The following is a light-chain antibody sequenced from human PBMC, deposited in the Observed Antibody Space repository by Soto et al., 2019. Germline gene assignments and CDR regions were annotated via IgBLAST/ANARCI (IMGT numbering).Light chain of an antibody. CDR3: NSYAGSNNV. V-gene: IGLV2-14*01. CDR2: EVS. CDR1: SSDVGGYNY. Sequence: QSALTQPASVSGSPGQSITISCTGTSSDVGGYNYVSWYQQHPGKAPKLMIYEVSNRPSGVSNRFSGSKSGNTASLTISGLQAEDEADYYCNSYAGSNNVFGTGTKVTVL. J-gene: IGLJ1*01.